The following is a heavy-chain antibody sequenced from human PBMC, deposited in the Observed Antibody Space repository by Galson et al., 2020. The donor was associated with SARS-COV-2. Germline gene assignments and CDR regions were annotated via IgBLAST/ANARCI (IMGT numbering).Heavy chain of an antibody. D-gene: IGHD3-10*01. V-gene: IGHV4-61*02. Sequence: SEPLSLTCTVSGGSLKSGSYFWSWIRQHAGKGLEWIGRAYVRGSTNYNPSLKSRVTISVDTSQNQFSLKLNSVTAADTAVYYCARGRYEFVDLSRLYYWCQGSLVTVSS. CDR1: GGSLKSGSYF. CDR2: AYVRGST. CDR3: ARGRYEFVDLSRLYY. J-gene: IGHJ4*02.